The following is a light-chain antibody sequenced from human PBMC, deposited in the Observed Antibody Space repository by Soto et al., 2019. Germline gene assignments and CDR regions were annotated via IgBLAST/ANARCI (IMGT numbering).Light chain of an antibody. CDR1: QSVSSSY. J-gene: IGKJ2*01. CDR3: QQYGSSPYT. V-gene: IGKV3-20*01. CDR2: RAS. Sequence: EIVLTQSPGTLSLSPGERATLSCRASQSVSSSYLAWYQQKPGQAPRLLIYRASSRATGIPDRFSGSGSGIDFTLTISRLEPEDFAVYYCQQYGSSPYTFGQGTKLEIK.